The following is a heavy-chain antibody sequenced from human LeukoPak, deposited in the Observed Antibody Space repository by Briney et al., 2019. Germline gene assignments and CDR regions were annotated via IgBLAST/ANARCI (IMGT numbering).Heavy chain of an antibody. Sequence: ASVKVSCKASGYTFTAYYAHWVRQAPGQGLEFMGWINPNSGATKYAQKFQGRVTMTRDTSISTVYMELSRLRSDDTAVYYCASNMVRGVTVLSDWGQGTLVTVSS. V-gene: IGHV1-2*02. J-gene: IGHJ4*02. D-gene: IGHD3-10*01. CDR1: GYTFTAYY. CDR3: ASNMVRGVTVLSD. CDR2: INPNSGAT.